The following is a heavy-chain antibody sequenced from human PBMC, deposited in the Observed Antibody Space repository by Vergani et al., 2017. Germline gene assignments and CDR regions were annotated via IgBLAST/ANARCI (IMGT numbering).Heavy chain of an antibody. CDR3: ARDGGEYDKDALDV. Sequence: QVQLQESGPGLVKPSQTLSLTCTVSGGSFSTGGQSWTWLRPSAGKGLEWIGRIYTSGATNYNPSLRSRAIMSVDASQKQFSLKLDSVTAADTAVYYCARDGGEYDKDALDVWGQGTNVTVTS. CDR1: GGSFSTGGQS. CDR2: IYTSGAT. D-gene: IGHD2-21*01. J-gene: IGHJ3*01. V-gene: IGHV4-61*02.